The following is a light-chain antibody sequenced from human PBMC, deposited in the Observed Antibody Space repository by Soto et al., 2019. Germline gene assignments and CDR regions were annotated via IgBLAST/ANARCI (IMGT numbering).Light chain of an antibody. Sequence: EIVLTQSPGTLSLSPGERATLSCRASQNVSRSLAWYQQKPGQAPRLLIYGASSRATGIPDRFSGSGSGTDFTLTISRLEPEDFAVYYCQQSGSSAGTFGQGTKVEIK. V-gene: IGKV3-20*01. CDR1: QNVSRS. CDR2: GAS. CDR3: QQSGSSAGT. J-gene: IGKJ1*01.